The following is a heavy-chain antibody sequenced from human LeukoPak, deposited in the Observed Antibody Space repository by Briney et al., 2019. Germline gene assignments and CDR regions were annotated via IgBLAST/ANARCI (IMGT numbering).Heavy chain of an antibody. Sequence: GGSLRLSCAASGFTFSSYSMNWVRQAPGKGLEWVSSISSSCYRYYADSVKGRFTISRDNAKNSLYLQMNSLRAEDTAVYYCARASAVAGTRHYWGQGTLVTVSS. CDR1: GFTFSSYS. CDR2: ISSSCYR. J-gene: IGHJ4*02. D-gene: IGHD6-19*01. V-gene: IGHV3-21*01. CDR3: ARASAVAGTRHY.